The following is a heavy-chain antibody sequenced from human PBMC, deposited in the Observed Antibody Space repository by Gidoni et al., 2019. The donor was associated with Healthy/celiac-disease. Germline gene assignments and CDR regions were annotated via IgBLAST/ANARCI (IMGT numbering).Heavy chain of an antibody. Sequence: EVQLVESGGGLVKPGGSLRLSCAASGFTFSSYSMNWVRQAPGKGLEWVSSISSSSSYIYYADSVKGRFTISRDNAKNSLYLQMNSLRAEDTAVYYCARKREDFWRDYYYYGMDVWGQGTTVTVSS. CDR1: GFTFSSYS. CDR3: ARKREDFWRDYYYYGMDV. J-gene: IGHJ6*02. D-gene: IGHD3-3*01. V-gene: IGHV3-21*01. CDR2: ISSSSSYI.